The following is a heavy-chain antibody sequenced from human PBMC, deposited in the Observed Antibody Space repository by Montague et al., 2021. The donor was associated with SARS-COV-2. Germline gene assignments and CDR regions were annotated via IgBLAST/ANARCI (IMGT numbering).Heavy chain of an antibody. V-gene: IGHV4-34*01. J-gene: IGHJ6*03. Sequence: SETLSLTCAVHGGSFSTYSWNWIRQPPGKGLEWIGEINHGGSTNYNPSLKSQVTISADTYKNQFSLKLTSVAAADTAVYYCARLGAGVVPSPILGVGPYYSYYYIDFWGKGTTVTVSS. CDR1: GGSFSTYS. CDR2: INHGGST. CDR3: ARLGAGVVPSPILGVGPYYSYYYIDF. D-gene: IGHD1-26*01.